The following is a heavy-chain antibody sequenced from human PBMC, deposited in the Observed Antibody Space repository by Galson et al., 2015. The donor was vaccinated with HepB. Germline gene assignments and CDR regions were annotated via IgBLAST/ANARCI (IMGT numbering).Heavy chain of an antibody. V-gene: IGHV1-18*04. CDR3: ARVPDGDYYDSSGYYWGY. D-gene: IGHD3-22*01. J-gene: IGHJ4*02. CDR1: GYTFTSYG. Sequence: SVKASCKASGYTFTSYGISWVRQAPGQGLEWMGWISAYNGNTNYAQKLQGRVTMTTDTSTSTAYMELRSLRSDDTAVYYCARVPDGDYYDSSGYYWGYWGQGTLVTVSS. CDR2: ISAYNGNT.